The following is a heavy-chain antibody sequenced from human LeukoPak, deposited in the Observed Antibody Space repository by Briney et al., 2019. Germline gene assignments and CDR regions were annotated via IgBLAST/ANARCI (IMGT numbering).Heavy chain of an antibody. J-gene: IGHJ3*02. CDR3: AREGSNLDEAFDI. D-gene: IGHD6-13*01. CDR1: GFTFSSYE. Sequence: PGGSLRLSCAASGFTFSSYEMNWVRQAPGKGLERVSNISGSGSTIYYADSVKGRFTISRDNAKNSLYVQMNSLRAEDTAVYYCAREGSNLDEAFDIWGQGTMVTVSS. CDR2: ISGSGSTI. V-gene: IGHV3-48*03.